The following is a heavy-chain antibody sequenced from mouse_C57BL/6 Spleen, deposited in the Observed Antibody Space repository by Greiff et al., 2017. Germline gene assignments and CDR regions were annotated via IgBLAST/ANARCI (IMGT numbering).Heavy chain of an antibody. CDR3: ARDYYGSSPYFDY. CDR1: GYSFTGYY. CDR2: INPSTGGT. J-gene: IGHJ2*01. Sequence: EVQLQQSGPELVKPGASVKISCKASGYSFTGYYMNWVKQSPEKSLEWIGEINPSTGGTTYNQKFKAKATLTVDKSSSTAYMQRKSLTSEDSAVYYGARDYYGSSPYFDYWGQGTTLTVSS. V-gene: IGHV1-42*01. D-gene: IGHD1-1*01.